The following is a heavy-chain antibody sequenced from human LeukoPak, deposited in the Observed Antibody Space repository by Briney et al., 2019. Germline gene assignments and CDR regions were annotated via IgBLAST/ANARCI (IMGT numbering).Heavy chain of an antibody. CDR1: GFTFSSYG. D-gene: IGHD2-21*02. J-gene: IGHJ4*02. Sequence: GGSLRLSCAASGFTFSSYGMHWVRQAPGKGLEWVAVISYDGSNKYYADSVKGRFTISRDSSKNTLYLQMNSLRAEDTAVYYCANVFGVVVTGYFDYWGQGTLVTVSS. V-gene: IGHV3-30*18. CDR3: ANVFGVVVTGYFDY. CDR2: ISYDGSNK.